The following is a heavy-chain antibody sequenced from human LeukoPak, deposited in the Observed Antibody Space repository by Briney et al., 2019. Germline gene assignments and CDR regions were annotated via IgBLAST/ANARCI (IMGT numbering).Heavy chain of an antibody. CDR1: GFTFSSYE. CDR3: AKVEVTTKLLYYYYGMDV. J-gene: IGHJ6*02. Sequence: GGSLRLSCAASGFTFSSYEMNWVRQAPGKGLEWVSYISSSGSTIYYADSVKGRFTISRDNAKNSLYLQMNSLRAEDTAVYYCAKVEVTTKLLYYYYGMDVWGQGTTVAVSS. V-gene: IGHV3-48*03. CDR2: ISSSGSTI. D-gene: IGHD4-17*01.